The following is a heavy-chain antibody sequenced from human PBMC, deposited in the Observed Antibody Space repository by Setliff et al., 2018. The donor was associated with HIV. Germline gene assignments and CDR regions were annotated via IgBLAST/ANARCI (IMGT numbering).Heavy chain of an antibody. CDR1: GFTFSTYS. D-gene: IGHD2-15*01. CDR2: ISSSSSYI. J-gene: IGHJ4*02. CDR3: ARDYPECGGGSCHSNKIPFFDY. Sequence: PGGSLRLSCAASGFTFSTYSMNWVRQAPGKGLEWVSSISSSSSYIYYADSVKGRFTISRDNAKNSLYLQMNSLRAEDTAVYYCARDYPECGGGSCHSNKIPFFDYWGQGTLVTVSS. V-gene: IGHV3-21*01.